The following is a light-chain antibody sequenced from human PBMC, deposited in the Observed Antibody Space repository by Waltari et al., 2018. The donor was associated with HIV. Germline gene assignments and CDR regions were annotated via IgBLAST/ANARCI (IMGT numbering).Light chain of an antibody. CDR3: QSYDSSLSSYV. CDR2: AAT. CDR1: SSNIGAGFD. J-gene: IGLJ1*01. V-gene: IGLV1-40*01. Sequence: QSVLTQPPSVSGAPGQRVTISCTGSSSNIGAGFDVQWYRQVPGIPPKLLISAATNRHAGVPDRFSGSKVGTSAFLAITGLQAEDEADYYCQSYDSSLSSYVFASGTRVTVL.